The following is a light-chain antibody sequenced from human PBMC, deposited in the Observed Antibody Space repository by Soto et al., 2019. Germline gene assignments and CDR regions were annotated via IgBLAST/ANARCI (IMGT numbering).Light chain of an antibody. CDR1: QSISSC. V-gene: IGKV1-5*01. Sequence: DIQMTQSPSTLSASVGDRVTITCRASQSISSCLAWYQQKPGQAPRLLIYGASSMATGIPARFSGSGSGTEFTLTISSLEPEDFAVYYCQQYSSYSRTFGQGTKVDIK. CDR3: QQYSSYSRT. J-gene: IGKJ1*01. CDR2: GAS.